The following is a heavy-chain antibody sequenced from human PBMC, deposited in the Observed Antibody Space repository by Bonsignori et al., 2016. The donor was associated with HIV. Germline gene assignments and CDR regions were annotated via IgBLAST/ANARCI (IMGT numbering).Heavy chain of an antibody. CDR1: GGSISSSSYY. CDR2: IYYSGST. J-gene: IGHJ3*02. D-gene: IGHD3-22*01. CDR3: ARAYYYDSSGYYDAFDI. Sequence: SETLSLTCTVSGGSISSSSYYWGWIRQPPGKGLEWIGSIYYSGSTYYNPSLKSRVTISVDTSKNQFSLKLSSVTAADTAVYYCARAYYYDSSGYYDAFDIWGQGTMVTVSS. V-gene: IGHV4-39*07.